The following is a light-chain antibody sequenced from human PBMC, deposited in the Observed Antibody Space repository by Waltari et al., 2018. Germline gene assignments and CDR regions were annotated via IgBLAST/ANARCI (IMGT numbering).Light chain of an antibody. Sequence: DIVLTQSPGTLSLSPGERATLSCRTSQSVNYYLAWYQQKPGQAPRLPIYGASTRATGVPERFSGSGSGTDFTLTISRLEPEDFAVYYCQQYDRSPPTYTFGQGTKLEIK. V-gene: IGKV3-20*01. CDR3: QQYDRSPPTYT. CDR1: QSVNYY. J-gene: IGKJ2*01. CDR2: GAS.